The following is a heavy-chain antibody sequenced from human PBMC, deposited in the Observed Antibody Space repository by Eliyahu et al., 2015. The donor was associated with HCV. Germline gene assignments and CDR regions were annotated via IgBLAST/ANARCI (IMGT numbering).Heavy chain of an antibody. CDR3: ARDNGWFDP. CDR2: MNFRGAR. CDR1: GGSLGTYA. D-gene: IGHD2-8*01. V-gene: IGHV4-59*01. J-gene: IGHJ5*02. Sequence: QVQLQESGPGLVKASETLSLTCTVSGGSLGTYAWAWIRQPPGKGLEWIGFMNFRGARHHQPPLESRVTISLDTSKTQFSLRLTSVTAADTAFYFCARDNGWFDPWGQGTLVTVSS.